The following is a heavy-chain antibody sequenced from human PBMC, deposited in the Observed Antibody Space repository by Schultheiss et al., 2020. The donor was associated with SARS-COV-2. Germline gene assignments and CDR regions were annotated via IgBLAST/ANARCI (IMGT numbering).Heavy chain of an antibody. V-gene: IGHV4-38-2*01. CDR2: IYHSGST. J-gene: IGHJ4*02. D-gene: IGHD3-3*01. CDR1: GYSISSGYY. CDR3: ARVVFGSGPFDY. Sequence: ESLKISCAVSGYSISSGYYWGWIRQPPGKGLEWIGSIYHSGSTNYNPSLKSRVTISVDTSKNQFSLKLSSVTAADTAVYYCARVVFGSGPFDYWGQGTLVTVSS.